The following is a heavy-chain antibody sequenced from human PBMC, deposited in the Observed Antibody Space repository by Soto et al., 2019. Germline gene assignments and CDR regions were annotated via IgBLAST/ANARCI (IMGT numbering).Heavy chain of an antibody. D-gene: IGHD2-15*01. V-gene: IGHV1-2*02. CDR1: GYTFTGHH. Sequence: ASVKVSCKTSGYTFTGHHIHWVRQAPGQGLEWMGWINPISGGTKYREKFQGRVSITRDKSSSTAYMELSSLTSDDSAVYYCAKDGRHCSGGSCPKGHWGQGTLVTVSS. CDR2: INPISGGT. J-gene: IGHJ4*02. CDR3: AKDGRHCSGGSCPKGH.